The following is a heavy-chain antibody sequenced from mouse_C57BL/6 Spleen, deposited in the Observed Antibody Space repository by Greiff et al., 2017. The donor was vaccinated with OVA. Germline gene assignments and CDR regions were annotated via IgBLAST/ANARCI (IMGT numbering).Heavy chain of an antibody. V-gene: IGHV14-2*01. D-gene: IGHD2-3*01. CDR2: IDPEDGET. J-gene: IGHJ2*01. CDR3: ARSGKLDGYYPYYFDY. CDR1: GFNIKDYY. Sequence: VQLKESGAELVKPGASVKLSCTASGFNIKDYYMHWVKQRTEQGLEWIGRIDPEDGETKYAPKFQGKATITADTSSNTAYLQLSSLTSEDTAVYYWARSGKLDGYYPYYFDYWGQGTTLTVSS.